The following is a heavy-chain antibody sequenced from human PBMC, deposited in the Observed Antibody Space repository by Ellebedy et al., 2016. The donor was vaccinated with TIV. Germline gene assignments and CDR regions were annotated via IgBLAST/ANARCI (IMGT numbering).Heavy chain of an antibody. D-gene: IGHD2-2*01. CDR1: GFTFSSYA. CDR2: ISGSSSTT. V-gene: IGHV3-23*01. J-gene: IGHJ6*02. CDR3: AKVRSYCGSTTCLTPHGLDV. Sequence: PGGSLRLSCAASGFTFSSYAMSWVRQAPGKGLEWVSAISGSSSTTWYADSVKGRFTISRDNSKNTLYLQMNSLRAEDTAVYYCAKVRSYCGSTTCLTPHGLDVWGQGTTVTVSS.